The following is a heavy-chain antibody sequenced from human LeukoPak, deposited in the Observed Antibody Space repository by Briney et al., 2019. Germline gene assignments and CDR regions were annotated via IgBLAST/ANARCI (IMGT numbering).Heavy chain of an antibody. CDR1: GFTFSSYC. CDR3: AKVRWGSDNALDS. J-gene: IGHJ4*02. V-gene: IGHV3-23*01. Sequence: GGSLRLSCAASGFTFSSYCMSWIRQAPGKGLEWVSAISGSGGSTYYADSVKGRFTISRDNSKNTLYLQMNSLRAEDTAVYYCAKVRWGSDNALDSWGQGTLVTGSS. D-gene: IGHD3-16*01. CDR2: ISGSGGST.